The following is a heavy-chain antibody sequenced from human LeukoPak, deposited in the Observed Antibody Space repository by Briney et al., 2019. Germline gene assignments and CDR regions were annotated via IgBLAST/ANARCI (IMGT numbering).Heavy chain of an antibody. CDR3: ARGRGLGEFAVASFDS. V-gene: IGHV3-74*01. J-gene: IGHJ4*02. Sequence: GGSLRLSCAASGFTFSHAWMSWVRQAPGKGLVWISRIYSDGRSLTYADSVKGRFTISRDNAKNMLYLQMNSLRADDTGVYYCARGRGLGEFAVASFDSWGQGTLVTVSS. CDR2: IYSDGRSL. D-gene: IGHD6-19*01. CDR1: GFTFSHAW.